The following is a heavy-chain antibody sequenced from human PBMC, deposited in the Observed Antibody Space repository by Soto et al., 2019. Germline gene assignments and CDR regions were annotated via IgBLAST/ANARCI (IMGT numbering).Heavy chain of an antibody. CDR1: GFTFSSYA. V-gene: IGHV3-30-3*01. Sequence: QVPLVESGGGVVQPGRSLRLSCAASGFTFSSYAMHWVRQAPGKGLEWVAVISYDGSNIYYSDSVKGRFTITRDNSQTTLYLHMNSERAADTDVSYCASAAYYDSRGYPLAARDYWGQGTLVTVSS. J-gene: IGHJ4*02. CDR2: ISYDGSNI. D-gene: IGHD3-22*01. CDR3: ASAAYYDSRGYPLAARDY.